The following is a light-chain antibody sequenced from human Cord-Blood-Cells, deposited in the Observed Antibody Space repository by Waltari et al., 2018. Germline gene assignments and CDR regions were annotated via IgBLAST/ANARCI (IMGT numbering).Light chain of an antibody. CDR3: QQYDNLPLT. J-gene: IGKJ4*01. CDR1: QDISNY. Sequence: DIQMTQSPSSLSASVGDRVTITCQESQDISNYLNWYPQKPGKAPKLLIYDASNLETGVPSRFSGSGSWTDFTFTISSLQPEDIATYYCQQYDNLPLTFGGGTKVEIK. V-gene: IGKV1-33*01. CDR2: DAS.